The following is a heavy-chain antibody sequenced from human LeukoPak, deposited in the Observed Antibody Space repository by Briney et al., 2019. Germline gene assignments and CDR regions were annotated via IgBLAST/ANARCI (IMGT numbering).Heavy chain of an antibody. Sequence: GGSLRLSCAASGFSFSHYSMTWARQASGKGLEWISYIGVGGRPTNYADSVKARFTISGDDAQNSLYLQMNSLRAEDTAVYYCAKNTWKSSDSGRGRMDVWGQGTTVTVSS. J-gene: IGHJ6*02. CDR3: AKNTWKSSDSGRGRMDV. V-gene: IGHV3-48*01. D-gene: IGHD3-10*01. CDR1: GFSFSHYS. CDR2: IGVGGRPT.